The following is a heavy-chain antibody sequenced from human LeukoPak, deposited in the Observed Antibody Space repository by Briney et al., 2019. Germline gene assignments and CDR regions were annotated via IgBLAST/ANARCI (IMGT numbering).Heavy chain of an antibody. CDR3: ARDQEAFDY. CDR1: GYSFTSNY. J-gene: IGHJ4*02. CDR2: IYPRDGST. Sequence: ASVKVSCKASGYSFTSNYIHWVRQAPGQGLEWMGMIYPRDGSTSYAQKFQGRVTVTRDTSTSTVHMELSGLRSEDTAVYYCARDQEAFDYWGQGALVTVSS. V-gene: IGHV1-46*01.